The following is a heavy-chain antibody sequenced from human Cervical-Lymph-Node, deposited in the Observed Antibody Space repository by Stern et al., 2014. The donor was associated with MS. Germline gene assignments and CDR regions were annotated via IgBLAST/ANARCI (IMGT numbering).Heavy chain of an antibody. CDR1: GGSFTGYF. V-gene: IGHV4-34*01. D-gene: IGHD2-21*01. CDR2: INHRGIG. CDR3: ARGPPLMVISWFDP. Sequence: VQLQEWGAGLLKPSETLSLTCAVYGGSFTGYFWSWIRHPPAKGGEGIGEINHRGIGNCNPSLKSRVIMSVDPSKNQFSLNLTSVAVADTAVYYCARGPPLMVISWFDPWGQGTLVTVSS. J-gene: IGHJ5*02.